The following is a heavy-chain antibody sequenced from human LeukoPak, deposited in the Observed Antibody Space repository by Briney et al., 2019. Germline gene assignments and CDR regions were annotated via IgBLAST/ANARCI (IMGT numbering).Heavy chain of an antibody. D-gene: IGHD6-13*01. CDR3: ARDLYSSSWYLSNWFDP. CDR1: GFTFSSHA. CDR2: IWYDGSNK. J-gene: IGHJ5*02. V-gene: IGHV3-33*01. Sequence: GGSLRLSCAASGFTFSSHAMHWVRQAPGKGLEWVAVIWYDGSNKYYADSVKGRFTISRDNSKNTLYLQMNSLRAEDTAVYYCARDLYSSSWYLSNWFDPWGQGTLVTVSS.